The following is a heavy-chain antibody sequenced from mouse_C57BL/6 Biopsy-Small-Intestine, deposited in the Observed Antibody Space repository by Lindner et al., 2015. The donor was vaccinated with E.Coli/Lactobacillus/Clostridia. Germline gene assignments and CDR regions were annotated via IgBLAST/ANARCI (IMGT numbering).Heavy chain of an antibody. Sequence: VQLQESGPGLVAPSQSLSITCTVSGFSLTSYGVDWVRQSPGKGLEWLGVIWGVGSTNYNSALKSRLSISKDNSKSQVFLKMNSLQTDDTAMYYCASEGLLRDYYAMDYWGQGTSVTVSS. J-gene: IGHJ4*01. CDR2: IWGVGST. CDR3: ASEGLLRDYYAMDY. CDR1: GFSLTSYG. V-gene: IGHV2-6*01. D-gene: IGHD2-3*01.